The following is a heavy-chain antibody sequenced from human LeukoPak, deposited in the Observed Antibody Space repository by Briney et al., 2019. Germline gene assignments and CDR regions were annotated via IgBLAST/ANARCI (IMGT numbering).Heavy chain of an antibody. J-gene: IGHJ5*02. CDR2: IYYSGST. V-gene: IGHV4-59*01. D-gene: IGHD2-2*01. Sequence: SETLSLTCTVSGGSISSYYWSWIRQPPVKGLEWIGYIYYSGSTNYNPSLKSRVTISVDTSKNQFSLKLSSVTAAGTAVYYCARLRGVVPAASKRFDPWGQGTLVTVSS. CDR3: ARLRGVVPAASKRFDP. CDR1: GGSISSYY.